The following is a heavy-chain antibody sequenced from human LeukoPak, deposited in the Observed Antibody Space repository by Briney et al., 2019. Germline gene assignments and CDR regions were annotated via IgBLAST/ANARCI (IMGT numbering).Heavy chain of an antibody. CDR1: GGSFSGYY. CDR2: INHSGST. Sequence: PSETLSLTCTVYGGSFSGYYWSWIRQPPGKGLEWIGEINHSGSTNYNPSLKSRVTISVDTSKNQFSLKLSSVTAADTAVYYCARGVGAHFYDYVDVCGKGTTVTVSS. D-gene: IGHD1-26*01. V-gene: IGHV4-34*01. CDR3: ARGVGAHFYDYVDV. J-gene: IGHJ6*03.